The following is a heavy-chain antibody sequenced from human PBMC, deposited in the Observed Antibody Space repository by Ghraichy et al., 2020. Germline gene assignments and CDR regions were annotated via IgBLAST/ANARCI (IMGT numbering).Heavy chain of an antibody. CDR3: ARVVFSNTWTPVHWFDP. J-gene: IGHJ5*02. CDR1: GGSFSDYD. D-gene: IGHD6-13*01. V-gene: IGHV4-34*01. Sequence: SETLSLTCAVYGGSFSDYDWTWIRQPPGKGLEWIGEINDSGSIDYNASLKSRVSISLDTSKNQFSLKLSSVTAADTAVYFCARVVFSNTWTPVHWFDPWGQGTLVIVSS. CDR2: INDSGSI.